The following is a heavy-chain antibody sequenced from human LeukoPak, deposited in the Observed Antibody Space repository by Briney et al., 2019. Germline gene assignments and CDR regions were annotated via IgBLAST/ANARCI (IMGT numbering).Heavy chain of an antibody. J-gene: IGHJ4*02. CDR1: GFTVSSNY. D-gene: IGHD6-19*01. V-gene: IGHV3-53*01. CDR3: ARVGQGIAVALDY. Sequence: GGSLRLSCAASGFTVSSNYMSWVRQAPGKELEWVSVIYSGGSTYYADSVKGRFTISRDNSKNTLYLQMNSLRAEDTAVYYCARVGQGIAVALDYWGQGTLVTVSS. CDR2: IYSGGST.